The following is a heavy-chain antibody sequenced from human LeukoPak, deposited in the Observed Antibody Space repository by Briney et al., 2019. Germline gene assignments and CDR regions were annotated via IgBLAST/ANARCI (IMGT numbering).Heavy chain of an antibody. V-gene: IGHV1-2*06. D-gene: IGHD3-22*01. Sequence: ASVKVSCKASEYTFTGDYMHWVRQAPGQGLEWMGRISPKSGVTNYAQKFQGRVTMTRDTSISTAYMELSRLRSDDTAVYHCARARSGYSTWGQGTPVTVSS. CDR3: ARARSGYST. CDR2: ISPKSGVT. CDR1: EYTFTGDY. J-gene: IGHJ5*02.